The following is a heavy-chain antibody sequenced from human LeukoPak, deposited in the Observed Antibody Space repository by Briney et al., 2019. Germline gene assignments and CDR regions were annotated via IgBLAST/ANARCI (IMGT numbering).Heavy chain of an antibody. D-gene: IGHD6-13*01. Sequence: GGSLRLSCAASGFTFNTYPMSWVRQAPGKGLEWLSYISSSGSTIYYADSVKGRFTISRDNAKNSLYLQMNSLRAEDTAVHYCARDIAAAGNNWFDPWGQGTLVTVSS. CDR2: ISSSGSTI. J-gene: IGHJ5*02. V-gene: IGHV3-48*04. CDR1: GFTFNTYP. CDR3: ARDIAAAGNNWFDP.